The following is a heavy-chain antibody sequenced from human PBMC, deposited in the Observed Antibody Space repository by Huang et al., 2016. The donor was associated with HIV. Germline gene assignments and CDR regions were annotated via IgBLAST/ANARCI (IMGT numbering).Heavy chain of an antibody. CDR2: MNSDGSST. CDR3: ARDPRIQSWLNFFDY. Sequence: VQLVESGGGLVQPGGSLRLSCAASGFSISSYWMHWVRPAPGKGLVWVSRMNSDGSSTSYADSVKGRFTISRDNAKNTLYLQMNSLRAEDTAVYYCARDPRIQSWLNFFDYWGQGTLVSVSS. V-gene: IGHV3-74*01. J-gene: IGHJ4*02. D-gene: IGHD3-22*01. CDR1: GFSISSYW.